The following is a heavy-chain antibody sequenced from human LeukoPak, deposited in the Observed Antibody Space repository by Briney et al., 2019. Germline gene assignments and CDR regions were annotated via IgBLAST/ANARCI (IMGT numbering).Heavy chain of an antibody. D-gene: IGHD3-22*01. V-gene: IGHV1-18*01. CDR3: ARGTYYYDSSGFNWFDP. CDR1: GYTFTSYD. Sequence: ASVKVSCKASGYTFTSYDINWVRQATGQGLEWMGWINAYNGNTNYAQKLQGRVTMTTDTSTSTAYMELRSLRSDDTAVYYCARGTYYYDSSGFNWFDPWGQGTLVTVSS. CDR2: INAYNGNT. J-gene: IGHJ5*02.